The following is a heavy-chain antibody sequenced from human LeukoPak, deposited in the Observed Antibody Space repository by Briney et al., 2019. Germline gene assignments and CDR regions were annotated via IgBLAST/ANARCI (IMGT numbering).Heavy chain of an antibody. D-gene: IGHD4-11*01. V-gene: IGHV3-21*01. CDR1: LFTSSSYT. Sequence: GGSLRLSCAASLFTSSSYTMGWVRQAPGKGLEWVSCISNRSNYTYYTDSVKGRSTNSRDNAKNSLSVQMNSLRTEDTSVYYCVRGRGSNYRTFDYWGQGTLVSVSS. CDR2: ISNRSNYT. CDR3: VRGRGSNYRTFDY. J-gene: IGHJ4*02.